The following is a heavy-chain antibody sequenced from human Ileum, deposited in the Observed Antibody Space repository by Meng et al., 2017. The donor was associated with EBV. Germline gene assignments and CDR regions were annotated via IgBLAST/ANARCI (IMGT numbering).Heavy chain of an antibody. D-gene: IGHD1-7*01. V-gene: IGHV4-4*02. CDR3: GRDQGRELINH. J-gene: IGHJ4*02. CDR2: VYHRGDT. CDR1: GYSISSDIW. Sequence: QVPLQESGPGLVEAWGTLSLTCTVSGYSISSDIWWSWVRPPPGKGLEWIGEVYHRGDTNYNPSLKSRVDISVDKSKNQFYLSLFSVTAADTAVYYCGRDQGRELINHWGQGTLVTVSS.